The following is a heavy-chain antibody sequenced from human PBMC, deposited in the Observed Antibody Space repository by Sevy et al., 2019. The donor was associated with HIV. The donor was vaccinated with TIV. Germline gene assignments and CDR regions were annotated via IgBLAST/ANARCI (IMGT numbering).Heavy chain of an antibody. V-gene: IGHV3-30*03. Sequence: GGSLRLSCAASGFTFSSYGMHWVRQAPGKGLEWVAVISYDGSNKYYADSVKGRFTISRDNAKNSLYLQMNSLRAEDTAVYYCARDKGFGEPPYAFDIWGQGTMVTVSS. CDR1: GFTFSSYG. CDR3: ARDKGFGEPPYAFDI. D-gene: IGHD3-10*01. J-gene: IGHJ3*02. CDR2: ISYDGSNK.